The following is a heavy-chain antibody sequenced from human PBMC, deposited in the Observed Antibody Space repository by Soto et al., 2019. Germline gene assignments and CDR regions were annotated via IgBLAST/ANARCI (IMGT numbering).Heavy chain of an antibody. D-gene: IGHD5-12*01. CDR2: IIPIFGTA. V-gene: IGHV1-69*06. CDR3: ARGLDGYNFRYFDY. J-gene: IGHJ4*02. CDR1: GGTFSSYA. Sequence: QVQLVQSGAEVKKPGSSVKVSCKASGGTFSSYAINWVRQAPGQGLEWMGGIIPIFGTANYAQKLQGRVTITADKSTSTAYMELSSLRSEDTAVYYCARGLDGYNFRYFDYWGKGTLVTVSS.